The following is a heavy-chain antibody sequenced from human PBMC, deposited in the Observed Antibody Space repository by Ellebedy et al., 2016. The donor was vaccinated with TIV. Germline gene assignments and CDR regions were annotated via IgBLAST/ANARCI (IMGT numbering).Heavy chain of an antibody. CDR1: GGSISSYY. CDR3: ARADWTYDILTGYSPNRFDY. CDR2: VYYSGST. D-gene: IGHD3-9*01. Sequence: SETLSLTCAISGGSISSYYWNWIRQPPGKGLEWIGNVYYSGSTNYNPSLRSRVTISVDTSENQFSLNLNSVTAADTAVYFCARADWTYDILTGYSPNRFDYWGQGTLVSVSS. V-gene: IGHV4-59*01. J-gene: IGHJ4*02.